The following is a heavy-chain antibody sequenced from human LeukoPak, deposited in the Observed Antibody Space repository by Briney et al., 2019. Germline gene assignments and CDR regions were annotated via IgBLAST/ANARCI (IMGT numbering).Heavy chain of an antibody. CDR1: GFTVSSYE. CDR3: ARSTAVAGEYYFDY. V-gene: IGHV3-48*03. CDR2: ISSSGSTI. Sequence: GGSLRLSCAASGFTVSSYEMNWVRQAPGKGLEWVSYISSSGSTIYYADSVKGRFTISRDNAKNSLYLQMNSLRAEDTAVYYCARSTAVAGEYYFDYWGQGTLVTVSS. J-gene: IGHJ4*02. D-gene: IGHD6-19*01.